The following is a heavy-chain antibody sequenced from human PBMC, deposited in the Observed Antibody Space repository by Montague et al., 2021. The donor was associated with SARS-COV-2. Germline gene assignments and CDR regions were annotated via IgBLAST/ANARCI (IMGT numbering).Heavy chain of an antibody. J-gene: IGHJ4*02. CDR2: IYYRGST. D-gene: IGHD6-19*01. Sequence: SETLSLTCTVSGGSISSSTYYWAWIRQPPGKGLVWIGSIYYRGSTYYNPSLKSRVFISVDTSKKQLSLTLTSVTAADTAVYYCATQEDPSGWIPGPFDFWGQGTLLSVSS. CDR3: ATQEDPSGWIPGPFDF. CDR1: GGSISSSTYY. V-gene: IGHV4-39*01.